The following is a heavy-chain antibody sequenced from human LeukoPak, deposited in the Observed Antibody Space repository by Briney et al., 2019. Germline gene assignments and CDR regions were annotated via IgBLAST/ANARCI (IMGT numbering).Heavy chain of an antibody. D-gene: IGHD5-18*01. J-gene: IGHJ4*02. CDR2: IYYSEST. CDR3: ARDVYSYGQGYFDY. Sequence: SETLSLTCTVSGGSISSYYWSWIRQPPGKGLEWIGYIYYSESTNYNPSLKSRVTISLDTSKNQFSLKLSSVTAADTAVYYCARDVYSYGQGYFDYWGQGTLVTVSS. CDR1: GGSISSYY. V-gene: IGHV4-59*01.